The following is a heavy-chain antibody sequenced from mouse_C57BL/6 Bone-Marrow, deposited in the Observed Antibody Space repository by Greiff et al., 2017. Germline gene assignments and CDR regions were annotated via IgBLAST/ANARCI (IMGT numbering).Heavy chain of an antibody. J-gene: IGHJ1*03. CDR3: ATRPHARPYDWYFDV. V-gene: IGHV1-4*01. CDR1: GYTFTSYT. D-gene: IGHD2-10*02. Sequence: VQLQQSGAELARPGASVKMSCKASGYTFTSYTMHWVKQRPGQGLEWIGYINPRSGYTKYNEKFKDKATLTADKSSSTAYMPLSSLTSEDSAVYYCATRPHARPYDWYFDVWGTGTTVTVSS. CDR2: INPRSGYT.